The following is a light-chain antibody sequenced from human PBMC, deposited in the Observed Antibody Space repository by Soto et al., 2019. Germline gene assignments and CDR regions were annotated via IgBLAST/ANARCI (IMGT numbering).Light chain of an antibody. CDR2: KAS. CDR1: QSISSW. V-gene: IGKV1-5*03. CDR3: QQYNSYSGT. J-gene: IGKJ1*01. Sequence: IQVTQSPSTLSASVGDRVTITCRASQSISSWLAWYQQKPGKAPKLLIYKASSLESGVPSRFSGSGSGTEFTLTISSLQPDDFATYYCQQYNSYSGTFGQGTKVDTK.